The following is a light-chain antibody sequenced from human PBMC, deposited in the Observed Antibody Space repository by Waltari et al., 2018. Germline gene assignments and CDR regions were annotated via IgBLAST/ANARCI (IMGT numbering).Light chain of an antibody. J-gene: IGKJ2*01. Sequence: DIVMTQSPDSLAVSLGERATINCKSSQTVLYSSNNKNYLAWYQQKPGKPPKLLIYWASTRESGVPDRFSGSGSGTDFTLTISSLQAEDVAVYYCQQYYSTLPYTFGQGTKLEIK. CDR3: QQYYSTLPYT. CDR1: QTVLYSSNNKNY. CDR2: WAS. V-gene: IGKV4-1*01.